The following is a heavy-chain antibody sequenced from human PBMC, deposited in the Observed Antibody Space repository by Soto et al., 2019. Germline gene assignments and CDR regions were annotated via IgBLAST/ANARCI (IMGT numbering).Heavy chain of an antibody. D-gene: IGHD3-9*01. V-gene: IGHV3-23*01. CDR3: AKASDYDDILTGLH. CDR2: ISGSGGSA. CDR1: GFTFSSYA. J-gene: IGHJ4*02. Sequence: EVQLLESGGGSVQPGGSLRISCAASGFTFSSYAMSWVRQAPGKGLECLSTISGSGGSAYYADSVKGRFTITRDNSKNTLHLQMNSLRAEDTAVYYCAKASDYDDILTGLHWGQGTLVTVSA.